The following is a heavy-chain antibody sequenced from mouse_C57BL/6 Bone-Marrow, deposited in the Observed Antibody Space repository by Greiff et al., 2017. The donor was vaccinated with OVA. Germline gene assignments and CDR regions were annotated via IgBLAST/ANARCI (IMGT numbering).Heavy chain of an antibody. D-gene: IGHD2-1*01. V-gene: IGHV2-2*01. CDR3: AVHLLFRAMDY. Sequence: QVQLKQSGPGLVQPSQSLSITCTVSGFSLTSYGVYWVRQSPGKGLEWLGEIWSGGSTDYNAAFISRLSISKDNDKRQVFFKMNSLQADDTAIYYCAVHLLFRAMDYWGQGTSVTVSS. J-gene: IGHJ4*01. CDR1: GFSLTSYG. CDR2: IWSGGST.